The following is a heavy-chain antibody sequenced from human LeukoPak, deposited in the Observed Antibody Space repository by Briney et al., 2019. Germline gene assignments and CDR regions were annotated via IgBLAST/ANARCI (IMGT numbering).Heavy chain of an antibody. Sequence: GGSLRLSCSLSGLTFSRYAMHWLRQTPGKGLEHVSGISSNGGSTYYADSVKGRFTISRDNSKITVYLQMSSLIAEDTAVYHSVNAPGEMATMGLHYFDYWGPGTLVTVSS. CDR3: VNAPGEMATMGLHYFDY. J-gene: IGHJ4*02. CDR1: GLTFSRYA. D-gene: IGHD5-24*01. V-gene: IGHV3-64D*08. CDR2: ISSNGGST.